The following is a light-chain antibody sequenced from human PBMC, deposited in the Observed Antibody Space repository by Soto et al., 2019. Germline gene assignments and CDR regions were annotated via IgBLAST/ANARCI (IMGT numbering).Light chain of an antibody. CDR1: QTVGRF. CDR2: DAS. J-gene: IGKJ5*01. Sequence: DIVLTQSPATLSLSPGDRVTLSSRASQTVGRFLSWYQHSPGQVPRLLVYDASNRATGVPARFSGSGSETDFTLTISSLEPEDFAVYYCQQRLHWPITFGQGTRLEIK. CDR3: QQRLHWPIT. V-gene: IGKV3-11*01.